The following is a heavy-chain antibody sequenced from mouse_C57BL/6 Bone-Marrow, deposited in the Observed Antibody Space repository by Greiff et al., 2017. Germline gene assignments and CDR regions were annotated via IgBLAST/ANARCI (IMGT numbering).Heavy chain of an antibody. J-gene: IGHJ3*01. Sequence: EVMLVESGGGLVKPGGSLKLSCAASGFTFSCYTMSWVRQTPEKRLEWVATISGGGGNTYYPDSVKGRFTISRDNAKNTLYLHMSSLRSEDTALYYCGSPRPDMDYWGQGTLVTVSA. CDR2: ISGGGGNT. V-gene: IGHV5-9*01. CDR1: GFTFSCYT. CDR3: GSPRPDMDY.